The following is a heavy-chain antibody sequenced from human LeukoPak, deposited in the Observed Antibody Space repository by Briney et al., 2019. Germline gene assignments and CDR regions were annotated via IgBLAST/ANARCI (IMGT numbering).Heavy chain of an antibody. CDR2: IDWDDDK. V-gene: IGHV2-70*11. CDR3: ARTVSTVTYWYFDL. Sequence: TLSLTCTVSGYSISTGYCWGWIRQPPGKALEWLARIDWDDDKYYSTSLKTRLTISKDTSKNQVVLTMTNMDPVDTATYYCARTVSTVTYWYFDLWGRGTLVTVSS. D-gene: IGHD4-17*01. CDR1: GYSISTGYCW. J-gene: IGHJ2*01.